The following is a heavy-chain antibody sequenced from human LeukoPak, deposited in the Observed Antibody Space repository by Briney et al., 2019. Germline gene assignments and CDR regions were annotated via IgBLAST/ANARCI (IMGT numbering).Heavy chain of an antibody. D-gene: IGHD3-10*01. CDR1: GFAFCSYA. Sequence: GGSLRLSCAAAGFAFCSYAMSWGRHAPGGGLVWVSAITNSGVSTYYADSVKGRFTISRDNSKNKLFLQMNSLRADDTAVFYCAKVPYSDYGSGRPPFMDVWGQGTTVAVSS. CDR2: ITNSGVST. V-gene: IGHV3-23*01. J-gene: IGHJ6*02. CDR3: AKVPYSDYGSGRPPFMDV.